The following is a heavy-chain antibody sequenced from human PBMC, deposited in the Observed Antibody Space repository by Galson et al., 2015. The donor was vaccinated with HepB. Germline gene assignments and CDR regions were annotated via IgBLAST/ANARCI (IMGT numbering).Heavy chain of an antibody. CDR3: ARDRGGSGSHLSYYYGMDV. CDR1: GFTFNNYA. D-gene: IGHD3-10*01. J-gene: IGHJ6*02. V-gene: IGHV3-21*01. CDR2: ISGSGSIK. Sequence: SLRLSCAASGFTFNNYAMNWVRQAPGKGLEWVSAISGSGSIKHYADSVKGRFTISRDNAKNSLYLQMNSLRAEDTAVYFCARDRGGSGSHLSYYYGMDVWGQGTTVTVSS.